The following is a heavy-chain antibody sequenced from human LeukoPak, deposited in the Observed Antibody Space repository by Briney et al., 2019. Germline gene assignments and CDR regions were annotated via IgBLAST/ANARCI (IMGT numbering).Heavy chain of an antibody. CDR3: ARGARSRASDLNKDY. J-gene: IGHJ4*02. D-gene: IGHD5-24*01. Sequence: SETLSLTCAVYGGSFSGYYWSWIRQPPGKGLEWIGEINHSGSTNYNPSLKSRVTISVDTSKNQFSLKLSSVTAADTAVYYCARGARSRASDLNKDYWGQGTLVTVSS. CDR1: GGSFSGYY. V-gene: IGHV4-34*01. CDR2: INHSGST.